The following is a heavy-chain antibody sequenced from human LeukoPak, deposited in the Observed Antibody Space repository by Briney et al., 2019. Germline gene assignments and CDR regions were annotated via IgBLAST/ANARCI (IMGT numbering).Heavy chain of an antibody. CDR3: ARWPYSSSYYFDY. V-gene: IGHV3-74*03. Sequence: GGSLRLSCTASGFTFSNHWMNWVRQAPGKGLVWVSRINTDGRSTTYADSVKGRFTISRDNAKNTLYLQMNSLRAEDTAVYYCARWPYSSSYYFDYWGQGTLVTVSS. D-gene: IGHD6-6*01. J-gene: IGHJ4*02. CDR1: GFTFSNHW. CDR2: INTDGRST.